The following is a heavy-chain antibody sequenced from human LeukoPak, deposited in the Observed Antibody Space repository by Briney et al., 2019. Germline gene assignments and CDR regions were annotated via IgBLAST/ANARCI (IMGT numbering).Heavy chain of an antibody. CDR3: AREVYYDILTGYLHYMDV. Sequence: ASVKVSCKASGYTLTGYYMHWVRQAPGQGLEWMGWINPNSGGTNYAQKFQGRVTMTRDTSISTAYMELSRLRSDDTAVYYCAREVYYDILTGYLHYMDVWGKGTTVTISS. CDR1: GYTLTGYY. J-gene: IGHJ6*03. V-gene: IGHV1-2*02. CDR2: INPNSGGT. D-gene: IGHD3-9*01.